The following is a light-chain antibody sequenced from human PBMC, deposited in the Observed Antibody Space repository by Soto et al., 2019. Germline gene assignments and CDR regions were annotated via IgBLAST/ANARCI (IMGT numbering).Light chain of an antibody. J-gene: IGLJ1*01. CDR3: CSYAGGGTFYV. V-gene: IGLV2-23*02. CDR2: EVS. CDR1: NSDVGAYNL. Sequence: QPASVSGSPGQSITISCTGTNSDVGAYNLVSWYQQYPGKAPKLIIFEVSKRPSGVSDRFSGSKSGNTASLTISGLQAEDEADYYCCSYAGGGTFYVFGTGTKLTVL.